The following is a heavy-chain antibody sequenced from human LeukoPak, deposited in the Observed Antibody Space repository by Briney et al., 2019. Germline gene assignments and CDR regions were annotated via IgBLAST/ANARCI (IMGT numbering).Heavy chain of an antibody. J-gene: IGHJ4*02. D-gene: IGHD3-22*01. CDR3: TTLTVAINFDY. Sequence: GGSLRLSCVASGFSFCVYEMYWVRQAPGKGLEWISDISSSGTTTYYADSVKGRFTISRDNAKNSLYLQMNSLRAEDTAVYYCTTLTVAINFDYWGQGTLVTVSS. CDR2: ISSSGTTT. V-gene: IGHV3-48*03. CDR1: GFSFCVYE.